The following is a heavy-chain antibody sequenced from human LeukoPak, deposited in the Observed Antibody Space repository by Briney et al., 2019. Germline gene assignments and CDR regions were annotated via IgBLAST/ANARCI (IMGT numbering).Heavy chain of an antibody. V-gene: IGHV3-53*01. CDR3: ASRIATAGSVDY. Sequence: GGSLRLSCSASGFTVSSNYMSWVRQAPGKGLEWVSVIYSSGSTYYADSVKGRFTISRDNSKNTLHLQMNTLRAEDTAVYYCASRIATAGSVDYWGQGTLVTVSS. J-gene: IGHJ4*02. D-gene: IGHD6-13*01. CDR1: GFTVSSNY. CDR2: IYSSGST.